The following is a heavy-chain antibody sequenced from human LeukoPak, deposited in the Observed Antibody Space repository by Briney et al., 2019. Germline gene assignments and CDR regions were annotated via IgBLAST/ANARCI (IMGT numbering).Heavy chain of an antibody. J-gene: IGHJ4*02. Sequence: PSETLSLTCAAYGGSFSGYDWSWIRQPPGKGLEWIGEINHSGSTNYNPSLKSRVTISVDTSKNQFSLKLSSVTAADTAVYYCATGLMVREVINLIYCGQGNLVTVSS. CDR1: GGSFSGYD. D-gene: IGHD3-10*01. CDR2: INHSGST. V-gene: IGHV4-34*01. CDR3: ATGLMVREVINLIY.